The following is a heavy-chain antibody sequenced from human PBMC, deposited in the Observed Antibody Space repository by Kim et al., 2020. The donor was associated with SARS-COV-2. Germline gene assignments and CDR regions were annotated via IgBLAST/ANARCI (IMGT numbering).Heavy chain of an antibody. D-gene: IGHD3-22*01. V-gene: IGHV4-39*01. CDR3: ARQNYYNSSGNLY. J-gene: IGHJ4*02. Sequence: STPSPKSRVSISVDTSKNQFSLKLSSVTAADTAVYYCARQNYYNSSGNLYWGQGTLVTVSS.